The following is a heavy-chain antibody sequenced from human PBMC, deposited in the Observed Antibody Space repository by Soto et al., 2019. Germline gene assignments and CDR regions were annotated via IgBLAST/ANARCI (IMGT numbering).Heavy chain of an antibody. CDR2: IIPIFGTA. J-gene: IGHJ5*02. V-gene: IGHV1-69*13. CDR1: GGTFSSYA. D-gene: IGHD3-22*01. Sequence: GASVKVSCKASGGTFSSYAISWVRQAPGQGLEWMGGIIPIFGTANYAQKFQGRVTITADESTSTAYMELSSLRSEDTAVYYCARSSQHSRGYYYVLDWFDPWGQGTLVTVSS. CDR3: ARSSQHSRGYYYVLDWFDP.